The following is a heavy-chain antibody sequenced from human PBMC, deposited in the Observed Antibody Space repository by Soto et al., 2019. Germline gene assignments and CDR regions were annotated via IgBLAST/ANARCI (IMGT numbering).Heavy chain of an antibody. J-gene: IGHJ5*02. Sequence: EVQLLESGGGLVQPGGSLRLSCAASGFTFSSHAMSWVRQAPGKGLEWVSSMSGSGDNTYHADSVKGRFTVSRDNSKNTLYLQMNSLRVEDTAVYYCAKASYTNYNWFDPWGQGTLVTVSS. V-gene: IGHV3-23*01. CDR2: MSGSGDNT. D-gene: IGHD4-4*01. CDR1: GFTFSSHA. CDR3: AKASYTNYNWFDP.